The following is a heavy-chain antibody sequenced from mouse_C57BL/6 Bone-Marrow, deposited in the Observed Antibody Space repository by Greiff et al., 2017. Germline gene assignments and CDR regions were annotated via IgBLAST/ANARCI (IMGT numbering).Heavy chain of an antibody. CDR1: GYTFTSYD. CDR3: ARDYGSSYWYFDV. CDR2: IYPRDGST. D-gene: IGHD1-1*01. V-gene: IGHV1-85*01. J-gene: IGHJ1*03. Sequence: VQLQQSGPELVKPGASVKLSCKASGYTFTSYDINWVQQRPGQGLEWIGWIYPRDGSTKYNEKFKGKVTLTVDTSSSTAYMELHSLTSEDSAVYFCARDYGSSYWYFDVWGTGTTVTVSS.